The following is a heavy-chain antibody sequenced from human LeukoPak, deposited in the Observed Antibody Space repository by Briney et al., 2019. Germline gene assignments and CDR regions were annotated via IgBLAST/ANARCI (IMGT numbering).Heavy chain of an antibody. Sequence: ASVKVSCKASGGTFSSYAISWVRQAPGQGLEWMGGIIPIFGTANYAQKFQGRVTITADKSTSTAYMELSSLRSEDTAVYYCARGRNGGSYYYYYYMDVWGKGTTVTVSS. CDR2: IIPIFGTA. CDR3: ARGRNGGSYYYYYYMDV. D-gene: IGHD1-1*01. CDR1: GGTFSSYA. J-gene: IGHJ6*03. V-gene: IGHV1-69*06.